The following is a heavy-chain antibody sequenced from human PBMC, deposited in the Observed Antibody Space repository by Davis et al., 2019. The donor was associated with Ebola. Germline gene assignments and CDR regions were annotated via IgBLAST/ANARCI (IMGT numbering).Heavy chain of an antibody. J-gene: IGHJ1*01. Sequence: ASVKVSCKASGGTFSSYAISWVRQAPGQGLEWMGWINPNSGGTNYAQKFQGRVTMTRDTSISTAYMELSRLRSDDTAVYYCARDPPHQYYYDSTPEYFQHWGQGTLVTVSS. V-gene: IGHV1-2*02. D-gene: IGHD3-22*01. CDR1: GGTFSSYA. CDR3: ARDPPHQYYYDSTPEYFQH. CDR2: INPNSGGT.